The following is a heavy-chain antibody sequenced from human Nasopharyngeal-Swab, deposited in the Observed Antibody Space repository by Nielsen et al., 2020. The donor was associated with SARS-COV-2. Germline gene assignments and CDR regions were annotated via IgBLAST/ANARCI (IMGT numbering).Heavy chain of an antibody. CDR3: ARRDGSWSGYYTDY. CDR2: IYYSGST. J-gene: IGHJ4*02. D-gene: IGHD3-3*01. Sequence: GSLRLSCTVSGGSISSSSYYWGWIRQPPGKGLEWIGSIYYSGSTYYNPSLKSRVTISVDTSKNQFSLKLSSVTAADTAVYYCARRDGSWSGYYTDYWGQGTLVTVSS. CDR1: GGSISSSSYY. V-gene: IGHV4-39*01.